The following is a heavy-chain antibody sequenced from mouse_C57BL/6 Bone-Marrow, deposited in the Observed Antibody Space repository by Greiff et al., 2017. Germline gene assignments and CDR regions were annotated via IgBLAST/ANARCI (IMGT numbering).Heavy chain of an antibody. CDR3: TRYGFITTVVATSDV. Sequence: QVQLQQSGAELVRPGASVTLSCKASGYTFTDYEMHWVKQTPVHGLEWIGAIDPETGGTAYNQKFKGKAILTADKSSSTAYMELRSLTSEDSAVYYCTRYGFITTVVATSDVWGTGTTVTVSS. J-gene: IGHJ1*03. V-gene: IGHV1-15*01. CDR2: IDPETGGT. CDR1: GYTFTDYE. D-gene: IGHD1-1*01.